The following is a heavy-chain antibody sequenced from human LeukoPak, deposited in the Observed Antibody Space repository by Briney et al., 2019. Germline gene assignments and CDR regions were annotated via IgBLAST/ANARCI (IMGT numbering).Heavy chain of an antibody. CDR2: IYYSGST. V-gene: IGHV4-59*01. CDR3: ARGLGYYDILTGYYISPNYYYMDV. CDR1: GGSISSYY. J-gene: IGHJ6*03. Sequence: SETLSLTCTVSGGSISSYYWSWIRQPPGKGLEWIGYIYYSGSTNYNPSLKSRVTISVDTSKNQFSLKLSSVTAADTAVYYCARGLGYYDILTGYYISPNYYYMDVWGKGTTVTVSS. D-gene: IGHD3-9*01.